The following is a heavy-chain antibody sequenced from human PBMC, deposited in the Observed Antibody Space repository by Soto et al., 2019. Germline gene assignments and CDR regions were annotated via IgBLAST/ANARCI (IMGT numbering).Heavy chain of an antibody. Sequence: PSEPRSLTCSVSGSSISSYDWSWIRQPPGRGLGWSGNIDYSGATNYNASLRSRVTISVDMSKTQLSLHLTSVTAPGTAVSYWESLGVLGSSCFYASDGMDECGNVNT. CDR1: GSSISSYD. V-gene: IGHV4-59*01. D-gene: IGHD6-6*01. CDR2: IDYSGAT. J-gene: IGHJ6*04. CDR3: ESLGVLGSSCFYASDGMDE.